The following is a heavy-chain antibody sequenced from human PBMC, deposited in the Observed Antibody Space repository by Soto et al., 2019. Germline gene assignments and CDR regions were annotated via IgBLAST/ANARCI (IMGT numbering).Heavy chain of an antibody. J-gene: IGHJ5*02. CDR2: IIPIFGTA. Sequence: ASVKVSCKASGGTFSSYAISWVRQAPGQGLEWMGGIIPIFGTANYAQKFQGRVTITADESTSTAYMELSSLRSEDTAVYYCAIDGGYCGGDCPTTPYNWFDPWGQGTLVTVSS. CDR1: GGTFSSYA. D-gene: IGHD2-21*02. V-gene: IGHV1-69*13. CDR3: AIDGGYCGGDCPTTPYNWFDP.